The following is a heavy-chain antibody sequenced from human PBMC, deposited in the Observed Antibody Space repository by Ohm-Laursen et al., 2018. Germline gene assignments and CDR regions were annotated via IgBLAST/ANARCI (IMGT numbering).Heavy chain of an antibody. V-gene: IGHV1-46*01. CDR1: GYIFTNYY. D-gene: IGHD2-2*01. CDR2: IHPAGGEP. J-gene: IGHJ4*02. Sequence: PSVKVSCKASGYIFTNYYLHWVRQAPGQGLEWMGLIHPAGGEPNYAQNFQGRVTMTRDTSTSTVYMELTSLRSEDTAVYYCARDPPQDTSAYYDYWGQGTLVTVSS. CDR3: ARDPPQDTSAYYDY.